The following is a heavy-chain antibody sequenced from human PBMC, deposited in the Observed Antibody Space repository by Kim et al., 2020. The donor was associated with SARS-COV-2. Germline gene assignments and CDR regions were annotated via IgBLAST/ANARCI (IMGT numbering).Heavy chain of an antibody. CDR1: GRSFSGYY. D-gene: IGHD2-15*01. CDR2: INHSGST. V-gene: IGHV4-34*01. Sequence: SETLSLTCAVYGRSFSGYYWSWIRQPPGKGLEWIGEINHSGSTNYNPSLKSRVTISVDTSKNQFSLKLSSVTAADTAVYYCARDVVVAAPYYFDYWGQGTLVTVSS. J-gene: IGHJ4*02. CDR3: ARDVVVAAPYYFDY.